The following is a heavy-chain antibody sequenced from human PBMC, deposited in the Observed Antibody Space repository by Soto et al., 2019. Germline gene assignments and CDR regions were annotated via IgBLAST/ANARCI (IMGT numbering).Heavy chain of an antibody. CDR3: ATIANYGDYYFDY. CDR1: GYTFTSYD. D-gene: IGHD4-17*01. V-gene: IGHV1-8*01. J-gene: IGHJ4*02. Sequence: ASVKVSCKASGYTFTSYDINWVRQATGQGLEWMGWMNPNSGNTGYAQKFQGRVTMTRNTSISTAYMELSSLRSEDTAVYYCATIANYGDYYFDYWGQGTLVTVS. CDR2: MNPNSGNT.